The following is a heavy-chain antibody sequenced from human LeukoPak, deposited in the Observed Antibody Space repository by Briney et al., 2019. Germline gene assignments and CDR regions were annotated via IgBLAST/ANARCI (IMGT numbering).Heavy chain of an antibody. J-gene: IGHJ4*02. Sequence: PGGSLRLSCAASGFTFSSYAMSWVRQAPGKGLEWVSGISDSGGSTYYADSVKGRFTISRDNSKNTLYVQMNSLRAEGTAVYNCAKTSYYYDSSGYYYFDYWGQGTLVTVSS. CDR1: GFTFSSYA. CDR3: AKTSYYYDSSGYYYFDY. D-gene: IGHD3-22*01. CDR2: ISDSGGST. V-gene: IGHV3-23*01.